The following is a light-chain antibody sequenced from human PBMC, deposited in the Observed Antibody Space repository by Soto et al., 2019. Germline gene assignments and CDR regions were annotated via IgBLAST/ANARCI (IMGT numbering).Light chain of an antibody. CDR3: QQSYSTLLT. CDR2: TAS. Sequence: DIQMTQSPSSLAASVGDRVTITCRASQSISIYLNWYQQKPGEVPKLLIYTASSLQSGVPSRFSGSGSGTDFTLTISSPQPEDFATYYCQQSYSTLLTFGGGTKVEIK. J-gene: IGKJ4*01. V-gene: IGKV1-39*01. CDR1: QSISIY.